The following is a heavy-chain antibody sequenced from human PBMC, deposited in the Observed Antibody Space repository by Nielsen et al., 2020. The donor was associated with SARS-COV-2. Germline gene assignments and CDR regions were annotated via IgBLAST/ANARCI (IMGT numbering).Heavy chain of an antibody. J-gene: IGHJ3*02. Sequence: SETLSPTCTVSGGSIKTVSYYWSWIRQHPEWGLEWVGYIYHTGSTYYNSALESRVTISADMSKNQFSLELTSLTAADTAVYYCARGIRPRHVFDIWGQGTMVTVSS. D-gene: IGHD1-14*01. CDR2: IYHTGST. V-gene: IGHV4-31*03. CDR1: GGSIKTVSYY. CDR3: ARGIRPRHVFDI.